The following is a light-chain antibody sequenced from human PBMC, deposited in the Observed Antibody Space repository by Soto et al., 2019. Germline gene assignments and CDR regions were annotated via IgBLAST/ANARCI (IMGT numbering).Light chain of an antibody. V-gene: IGKV3-15*01. CDR2: GAV. Sequence: EIVLTQSPGTLSLSPGESAHLCCRASQSVGNNVAWYQQKAGQAPRLIIHGAVTRATGIPARFSGSGSGTECTLAISSLQSEDFAVYYCQQHDSWPRTCGQGTKVDIK. CDR3: QQHDSWPRT. J-gene: IGKJ1*01. CDR1: QSVGNN.